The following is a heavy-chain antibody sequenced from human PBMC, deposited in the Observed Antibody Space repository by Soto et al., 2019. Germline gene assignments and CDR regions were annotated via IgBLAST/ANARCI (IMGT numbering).Heavy chain of an antibody. Sequence: SETLCLTCTVSGDSVSTNSYSGGWIRQSPGKGLEWIGTIYSSENTYYNPSLLSRVTISVDTSKNEFSLRLSSVTAADTAVYYCARLNGYCISTNCHGYYGMDVWGQGTTVT. V-gene: IGHV4-39*01. D-gene: IGHD2-2*03. CDR3: ARLNGYCISTNCHGYYGMDV. CDR1: GDSVSTNSYS. CDR2: IYSSENT. J-gene: IGHJ6*02.